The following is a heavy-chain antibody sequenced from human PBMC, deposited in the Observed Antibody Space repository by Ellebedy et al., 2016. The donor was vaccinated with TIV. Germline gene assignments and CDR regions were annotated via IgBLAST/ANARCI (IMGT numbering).Heavy chain of an antibody. D-gene: IGHD4-17*01. V-gene: IGHV3-23*01. CDR1: GFTFSSYG. CDR3: ARNGASWTAVTTLLDI. Sequence: GESLKISXAASGFTFSSYGMNWVRQAPASGLERVSGMRGRGRTTYYADSVNGRFTISRDNPKKTLYLQMNRLRAEDTAVYYCARNGASWTAVTTLLDIWGHGSLVTVSS. J-gene: IGHJ4*01. CDR2: MRGRGRTT.